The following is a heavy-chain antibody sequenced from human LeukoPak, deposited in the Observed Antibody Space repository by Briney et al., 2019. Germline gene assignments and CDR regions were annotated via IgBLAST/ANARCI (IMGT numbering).Heavy chain of an antibody. J-gene: IGHJ5*02. D-gene: IGHD3-9*01. V-gene: IGHV4-38-2*02. CDR2: IYHSGST. CDR3: AREDLTIDP. CDR1: GYSISSGYY. Sequence: SETLSLTCAVSGYSISSGYYWGWIRQPPGKGLEWIGSIYHSGSTYYNPSLKSRVTISVDTSKNQFSLKLSSVTAADTAVYYCAREDLTIDPWGQGTLVTVSS.